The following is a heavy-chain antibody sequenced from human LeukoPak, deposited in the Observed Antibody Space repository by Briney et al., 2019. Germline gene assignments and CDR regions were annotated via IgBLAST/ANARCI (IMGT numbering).Heavy chain of an antibody. J-gene: IGHJ6*03. V-gene: IGHV3-33*06. Sequence: GGSLRLSCAASGFTFSSYGMHWVRQAPGKGLEWVAVIWYDGSNKYYADSLKGRFTTSRDNSKNTLYLQMNSVRAEDTAVYYCAKDSALLWFGELLPPDYYMDVWGKGTTVTVSS. D-gene: IGHD3-10*01. CDR2: IWYDGSNK. CDR3: AKDSALLWFGELLPPDYYMDV. CDR1: GFTFSSYG.